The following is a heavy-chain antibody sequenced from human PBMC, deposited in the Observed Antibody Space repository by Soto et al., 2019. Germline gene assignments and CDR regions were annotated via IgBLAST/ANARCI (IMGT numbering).Heavy chain of an antibody. CDR2: INSNGGAT. D-gene: IGHD3-16*01. Sequence: VQLVESGGGLVQPGGSLRLSCAASGLPFSDYAMHWVRQAPGKGLEYVSSINSNGGATYYATSVKGRFTISRDNSKNTLYLQMGSLRPEDMAVYYCATRAGGYCGQGTLVTVSS. CDR3: ATRAGGY. J-gene: IGHJ4*02. CDR1: GLPFSDYA. V-gene: IGHV3-64*01.